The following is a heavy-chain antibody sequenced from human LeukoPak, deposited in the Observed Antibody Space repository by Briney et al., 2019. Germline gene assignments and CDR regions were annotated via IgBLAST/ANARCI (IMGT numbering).Heavy chain of an antibody. CDR2: INPNSGGT. Sequence: ASVKVSCKASGYTFTGYYMHWVRQAPGQGLEWMGRINPNSGGTNYAQKFQGRVTMTRDTSTSTVYMELSSLRSEDTAVYYCARLDSSGYYEYFQHWGQGTLVTVSS. CDR3: ARLDSSGYYEYFQH. J-gene: IGHJ1*01. D-gene: IGHD3-22*01. V-gene: IGHV1-2*06. CDR1: GYTFTGYY.